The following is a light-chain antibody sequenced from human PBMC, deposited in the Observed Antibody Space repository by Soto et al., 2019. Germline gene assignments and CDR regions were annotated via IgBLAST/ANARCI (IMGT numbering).Light chain of an antibody. J-gene: IGKJ5*01. CDR2: ASS. V-gene: IGKV1-9*01. Sequence: DIQLTQSPSFLSASVGDRVTITCRASQGISSYLAWYQQTPGKAPKLVIYASSTLQSGVPSRFSGSGSWTDFTLTISSLQPEDFATYYCHQLNTFPVTSGQGTRLDI. CDR3: HQLNTFPVT. CDR1: QGISSY.